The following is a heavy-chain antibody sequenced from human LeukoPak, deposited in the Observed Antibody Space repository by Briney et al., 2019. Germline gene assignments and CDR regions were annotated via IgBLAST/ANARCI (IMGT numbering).Heavy chain of an antibody. D-gene: IGHD2-8*01. CDR2: FDPEDGET. CDR1: GYTLTELS. CDR3: ARESLAGVKYYYGMDV. Sequence: ASVKVSCKVSGYTLTELSMHWVRQAPGKGLEWMGGFDPEDGETIYAQKFQGRVTMTTDTSTSTAYMELRSLRSDDTAVYYCARESLAGVKYYYGMDVWGQGTTVTVSS. J-gene: IGHJ6*02. V-gene: IGHV1-24*01.